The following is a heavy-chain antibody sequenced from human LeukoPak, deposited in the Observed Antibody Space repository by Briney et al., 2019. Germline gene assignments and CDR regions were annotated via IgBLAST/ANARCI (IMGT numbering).Heavy chain of an antibody. CDR1: GFTFSIFC. Sequence: PGGSLRLSCAASGFTFSIFCMHGVCQPPGKGLVWVSRIDTDGSITTYADSVKGRFTISRDNAKNTVYLQINNLRAEDTAVYYCATLNSFGYAYWGQGVLVTVSS. J-gene: IGHJ4*02. V-gene: IGHV3-74*01. CDR3: ATLNSFGYAY. D-gene: IGHD5-18*01. CDR2: IDTDGSIT.